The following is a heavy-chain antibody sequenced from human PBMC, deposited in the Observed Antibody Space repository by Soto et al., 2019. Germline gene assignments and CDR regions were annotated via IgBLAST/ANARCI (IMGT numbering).Heavy chain of an antibody. CDR3: AIAYCGGDCYLDY. J-gene: IGHJ4*02. CDR1: GFTFSSYE. Sequence: GGSLRLSCAASGFTFSSYEMNWVRQAPGKGLEWVSYISSSGSTIYYADSVKGRFTISRGNAKNSLYLQMNSLRAEDTAVYYCAIAYCGGDCYLDYWGQGTLVTVSS. CDR2: ISSSGSTI. D-gene: IGHD2-21*01. V-gene: IGHV3-48*03.